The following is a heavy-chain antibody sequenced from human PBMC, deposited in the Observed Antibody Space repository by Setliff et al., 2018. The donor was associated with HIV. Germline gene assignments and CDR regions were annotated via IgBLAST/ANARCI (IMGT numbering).Heavy chain of an antibody. Sequence: SETLSLTCNVSGGSISSDSYYWGWIRQPPGKGLEWIGSFHHSGSASYNPSLRSRVTISEDTSKNQFSLKLSSVTAADTAIYYCARGSPSSSWYGEYAYWGQGTLVTVSS. J-gene: IGHJ4*02. D-gene: IGHD6-13*01. CDR3: ARGSPSSSWYGEYAY. CDR1: GGSISSDSYY. CDR2: FHHSGSA. V-gene: IGHV4-39*01.